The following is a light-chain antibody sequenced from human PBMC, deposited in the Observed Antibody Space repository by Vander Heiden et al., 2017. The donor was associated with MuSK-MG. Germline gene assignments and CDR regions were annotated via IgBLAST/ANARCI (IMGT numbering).Light chain of an antibody. Sequence: DRVTITCRASQSISSWLAWYQQKPGKAPKLLIYKASSLESGVPSRFSGSGSGTEFTLTISSLQPDDFATYYCQQYNSYSRTFGQWTKVEIK. CDR2: KAS. CDR3: QQYNSYSRT. J-gene: IGKJ1*01. CDR1: QSISSW. V-gene: IGKV1-5*03.